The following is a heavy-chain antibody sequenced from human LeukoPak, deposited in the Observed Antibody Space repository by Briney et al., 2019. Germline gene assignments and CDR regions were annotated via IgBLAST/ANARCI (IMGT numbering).Heavy chain of an antibody. CDR1: GFTFSRYS. V-gene: IGHV3-48*01. D-gene: IGHD5/OR15-5a*01. CDR3: ASLDTVSGDY. CDR2: ISSSSNAI. J-gene: IGHJ4*02. Sequence: GGSLRLSCAASGFTFSRYSMNWVRQAPGKGLEWVSYISSSSNAIYYADSVKGRFTISRDNAKNSLYLQMNSLRAEDTAVYYCASLDTVSGDYWGQGTLVTVSS.